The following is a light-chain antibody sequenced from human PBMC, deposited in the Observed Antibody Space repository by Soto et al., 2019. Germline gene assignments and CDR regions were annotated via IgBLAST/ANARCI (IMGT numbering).Light chain of an antibody. J-gene: IGLJ1*01. V-gene: IGLV3-21*04. CDR2: YDS. CDR3: QVWDSSSDHPV. Sequence: SSELTQPPSVSVAPGKTARITCGGNNIGSKSVHWYQQKPGQAPVLVIYYDSDRPSRIPERFSGSNSGNTATLTISRVEAGDEADYYCQVWDSSSDHPVFGTGTKLTVL. CDR1: NIGSKS.